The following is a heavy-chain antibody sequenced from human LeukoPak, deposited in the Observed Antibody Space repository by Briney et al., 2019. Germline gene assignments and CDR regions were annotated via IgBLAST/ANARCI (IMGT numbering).Heavy chain of an antibody. CDR3: ARVSPGVGYCSSTSCYWFAP. J-gene: IGHJ5*02. D-gene: IGHD2-2*01. CDR2: ISAYNGNT. CDR1: GYTFTSHG. Sequence: ASVKVSCKASGYTFTSHGISWVRQAPGQGLEWMGWISAYNGNTNYAQKLQGRVTMTTDTSTSTAYMELRSLRSDDTAVYYCARVSPGVGYCSSTSCYWFAPWGQGTLVTVSS. V-gene: IGHV1-18*04.